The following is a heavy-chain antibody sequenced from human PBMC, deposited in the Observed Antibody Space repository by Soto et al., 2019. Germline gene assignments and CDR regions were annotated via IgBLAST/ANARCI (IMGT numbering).Heavy chain of an antibody. V-gene: IGHV4-31*03. CDR2: IYFSGST. D-gene: IGHD1-26*01. Sequence: SETLSLTCTVSGDSINSGGYYWSWIRQLPGKGLEWIGYIYFSGSTYYNPSLESRVTISLDTSQNQFSLKLSSVTAADTAVYYCGSGNAWEVLLAYWGQGTLVTVSS. CDR3: GSGNAWEVLLAY. CDR1: GDSINSGGYY. J-gene: IGHJ4*02.